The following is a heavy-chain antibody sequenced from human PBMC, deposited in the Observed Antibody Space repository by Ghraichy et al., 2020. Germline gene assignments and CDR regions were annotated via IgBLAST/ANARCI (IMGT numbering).Heavy chain of an antibody. J-gene: IGHJ6*02. Sequence: GGSLRLSCAASGFTFSGSAMHWVRQASGKGLEWVGRIRSRANSYATAYAASVKGRFTISRDDSKNTAYLQMNSLRTEDTAVYYCTRQRLASAGYYYYYGMDVWGQGTTVTVSS. CDR3: TRQRLASAGYYYYYGMDV. V-gene: IGHV3-73*01. D-gene: IGHD6-25*01. CDR2: IRSRANSYAT. CDR1: GFTFSGSA.